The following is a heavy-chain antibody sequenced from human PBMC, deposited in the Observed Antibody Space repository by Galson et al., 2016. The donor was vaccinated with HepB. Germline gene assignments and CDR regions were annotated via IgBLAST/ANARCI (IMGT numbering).Heavy chain of an antibody. V-gene: IGHV1-69*02. CDR1: GGTFSSYT. CDR3: ARNIHQVGATHSLDY. J-gene: IGHJ4*02. D-gene: IGHD1-26*01. CDR2: VIPILDIA. Sequence: QSGAEVKKAGESLKISCKASGGTFSSYTISWVRQAPGQGLEWMGRVIPILDIANYAQKFQDRVTITAEQSTSTAYMELSSLRSEDTAVYYCARNIHQVGATHSLDYWGQGTLVTVSS.